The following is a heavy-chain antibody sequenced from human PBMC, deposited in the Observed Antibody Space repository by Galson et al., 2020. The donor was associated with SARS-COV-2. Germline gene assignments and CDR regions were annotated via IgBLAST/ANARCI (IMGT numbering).Heavy chain of an antibody. V-gene: IGHV4-39*07. J-gene: IGHJ5*02. CDR1: GGSISSSSYY. D-gene: IGHD5-18*01. Sequence: SETLSLTCTVSGGSISSSSYYWGWIRQPPGKGLEWIGSIYYSGSTYYNPSLKSRVTISVDTSKNQFSLKLSSVTAADTAVYYCARFRAYSYGPGGNWFDPWGQGTLVTVSS. CDR3: ARFRAYSYGPGGNWFDP. CDR2: IYYSGST.